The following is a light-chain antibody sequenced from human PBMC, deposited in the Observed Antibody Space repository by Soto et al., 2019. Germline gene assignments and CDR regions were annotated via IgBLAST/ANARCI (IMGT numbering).Light chain of an antibody. J-gene: IGKJ2*01. Sequence: EIVMTQSPATLSVSPGERATLSCRASQSVSSNLAWYQQKPGQAPRLLIYGASTRATGIPARFSGSGSGTEFTMTSSSLQSADFAVYDCQQYNNWRMYTFGQGTKLEIK. CDR3: QQYNNWRMYT. CDR2: GAS. V-gene: IGKV3-15*01. CDR1: QSVSSN.